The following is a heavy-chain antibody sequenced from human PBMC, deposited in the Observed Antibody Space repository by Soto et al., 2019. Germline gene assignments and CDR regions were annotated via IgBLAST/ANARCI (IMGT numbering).Heavy chain of an antibody. Sequence: QVQLVESGGGVVQPGRSLRLSCAASGFTFSSYAMHWVRQAPGKGLEWVAVISYDGSNKYYADSVKGRFTISRDNSKNTLYPQMNSLRADDTAVYYCARDGDCSGGSCYSRGGYFDYWGQGTLVTVSS. CDR1: GFTFSSYA. J-gene: IGHJ4*02. CDR2: ISYDGSNK. CDR3: ARDGDCSGGSCYSRGGYFDY. D-gene: IGHD2-15*01. V-gene: IGHV3-30-3*01.